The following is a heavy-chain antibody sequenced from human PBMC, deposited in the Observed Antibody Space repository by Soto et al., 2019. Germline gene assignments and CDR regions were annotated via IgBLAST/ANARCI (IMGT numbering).Heavy chain of an antibody. J-gene: IGHJ4*02. Sequence: QVQLQESGPGLVKPSETLSLTCTVSGGSISSYYWSWIRQPPGKGLEWVGYIYYSGGTNYNPSLKSRVTISVDTSKNQFSLKLSSVTAADTAVYYCARVRGGWYVDYWGQGTLVTVSS. CDR3: ARVRGGWYVDY. D-gene: IGHD6-19*01. V-gene: IGHV4-59*01. CDR1: GGSISSYY. CDR2: IYYSGGT.